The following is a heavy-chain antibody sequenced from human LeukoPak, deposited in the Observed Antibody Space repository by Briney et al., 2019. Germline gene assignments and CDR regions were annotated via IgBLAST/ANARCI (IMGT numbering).Heavy chain of an antibody. D-gene: IGHD3-3*01. CDR2: IYYSGST. V-gene: IGHV4-59*01. CDR3: ARERRSSQDFGVVRPPYSYYYMDF. J-gene: IGHJ6*03. Sequence: SETLSLTCTVSGGSISSYYWSWIRQPPGKGLEWIGYIYYSGSTNYNPSLKSRVTISVDTSKNQFSVKLSSVTAADTAVYYCARERRSSQDFGVVRPPYSYYYMDFWAKGPRSPSP. CDR1: GGSISSYY.